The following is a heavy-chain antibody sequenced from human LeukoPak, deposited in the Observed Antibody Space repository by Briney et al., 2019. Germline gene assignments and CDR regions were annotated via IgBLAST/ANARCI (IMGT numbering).Heavy chain of an antibody. Sequence: SETLSLTCTVSGGSISSYYWSWIRQPPGKGLEWIGYIYYSVSTNYNPSLKSRVTISVDTSKNQFSLKLSSVTAADTAVYYCAREQDDYDDSISGNSSWGQGTLVTVSS. CDR1: GGSISSYY. J-gene: IGHJ5*02. CDR3: AREQDDYDDSISGNSS. V-gene: IGHV4-59*12. D-gene: IGHD4-17*01. CDR2: IYYSVST.